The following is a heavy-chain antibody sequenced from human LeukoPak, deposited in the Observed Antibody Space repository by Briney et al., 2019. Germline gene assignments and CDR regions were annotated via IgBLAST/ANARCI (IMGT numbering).Heavy chain of an antibody. CDR3: ARADYCGSGNFDY. D-gene: IGHD3-10*01. CDR1: GFTFSSYS. CDR2: ISMTGSYI. J-gene: IGHJ4*02. V-gene: IGHV3-21*01. Sequence: GGSLRLSCAASGFTFSSYSMNWVRQAPGKGLEWVSSISMTGSYIYYADSVKGLFTISRDNAKNSLYLQMNSLRAEDTAVYYCARADYCGSGNFDYWGQGTLVTVSS.